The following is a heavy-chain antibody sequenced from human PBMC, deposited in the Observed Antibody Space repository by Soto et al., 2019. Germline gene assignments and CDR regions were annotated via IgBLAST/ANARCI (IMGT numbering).Heavy chain of an antibody. CDR2: IDPSDSYT. CDR3: ARHGDIATRRSANDY. CDR1: GYSFTTYW. J-gene: IGHJ4*02. V-gene: IGHV5-10-1*01. Sequence: LGESLKISCKGSGYSFTTYWISWVRQMPGKGLEWMGRIDPSDSYTNYSPSFRGHVIISIDKSISTAYLQWSSLKASDTAMYYCARHGDIATRRSANDYWGQGALVTVSS. D-gene: IGHD6-6*01.